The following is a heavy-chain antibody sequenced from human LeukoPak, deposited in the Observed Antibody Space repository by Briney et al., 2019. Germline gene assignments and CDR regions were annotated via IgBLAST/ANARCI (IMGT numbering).Heavy chain of an antibody. CDR1: GFTFSSYA. CDR3: AIAVAGFDSNHIDY. J-gene: IGHJ4*02. CDR2: IYSGGGT. Sequence: GGSLRLSCAASGFTFSSYAMSWVRQAPGKGLEWVSVIYSGGGTYYADSVKGRFTISRDNSKNTLYLQMNSLRAEGTAVYYCAIAVAGFDSNHIDYWGQGTLVTVSS. V-gene: IGHV3-66*01. D-gene: IGHD6-19*01.